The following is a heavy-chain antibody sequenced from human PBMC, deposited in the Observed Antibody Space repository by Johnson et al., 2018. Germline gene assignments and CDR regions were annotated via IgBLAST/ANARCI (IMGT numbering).Heavy chain of an antibody. J-gene: IGHJ4*02. V-gene: IGHV3-33*01. CDR3: ARGSTSDYYPHLDY. CDR2: IWSGGSHK. CDR1: GFIFSNYG. D-gene: IGHD3-22*01. Sequence: QVQLVQSGGGVVQPGRSLRLSCAASGFIFSNYGMHWVRQAPGKGLEWVAIIWSGGSHKEYLDSLKGRFTISRDNSKNTLYLQMDSLRAEVTAGDYCARGSTSDYYPHLDYWGQGILVTVSS.